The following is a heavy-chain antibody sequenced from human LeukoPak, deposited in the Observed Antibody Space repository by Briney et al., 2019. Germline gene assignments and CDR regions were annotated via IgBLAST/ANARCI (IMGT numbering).Heavy chain of an antibody. Sequence: ASVKVSCKASGYTLSNNGITWVRQAPGQGLEWMGWIAADNRKTYYAQNLQDIVTMTTDSSTNTAYMDLRSLRSDDTAVYYCARVHWNGGRAFDYWGQGTLVTVSS. CDR2: IAADNRKT. CDR3: ARVHWNGGRAFDY. J-gene: IGHJ4*02. V-gene: IGHV1-18*01. D-gene: IGHD1-1*01. CDR1: GYTLSNNG.